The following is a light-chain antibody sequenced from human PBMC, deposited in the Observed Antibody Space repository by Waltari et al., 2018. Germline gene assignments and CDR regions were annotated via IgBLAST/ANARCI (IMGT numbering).Light chain of an antibody. CDR3: QHRHSYPIT. V-gene: IGKV1-9*01. J-gene: IGKJ5*01. CDR1: QGISNY. CDR2: TAS. Sequence: DIQLTQSPSFLSASVGDRVTITCRSSQGISNYLAWYQQKPGKAPKLLIHTASTLQGGVPSRFSGSESGTEFTLTISSLQPEDFATYYCQHRHSYPITFGQGTRLEIK.